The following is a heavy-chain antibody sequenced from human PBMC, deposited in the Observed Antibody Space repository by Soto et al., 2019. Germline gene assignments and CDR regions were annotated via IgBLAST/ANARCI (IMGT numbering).Heavy chain of an antibody. V-gene: IGHV3-23*01. J-gene: IGHJ4*02. CDR3: AKSRQWLLAPFDY. D-gene: IGHD6-19*01. CDR2: ISGSGGST. CDR1: GFTTRRCA. Sequence: GGPRPLSCSSSGFTTRRCALSCDRQAQGKGLEWVSAISGSGGSTYYADSVKGRFTISRDNSKNTLYLQMNSLRAEDTAVYYCAKSRQWLLAPFDYWGQGNLVTGSA.